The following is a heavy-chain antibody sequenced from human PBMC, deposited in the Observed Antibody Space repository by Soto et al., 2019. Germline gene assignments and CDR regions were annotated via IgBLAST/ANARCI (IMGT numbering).Heavy chain of an antibody. Sequence: SETLSLTCAVYGGSFSGYYWSWIRQPPGKGLEWIGEINHSGSINYNPSLKSRVTISVDTSKNQFSLKLSSVTAADTAVYYCARVNSSSWYYFDYWGQGTLVTVSS. D-gene: IGHD6-13*01. CDR2: INHSGSI. CDR3: ARVNSSSWYYFDY. CDR1: GGSFSGYY. V-gene: IGHV4-34*01. J-gene: IGHJ4*02.